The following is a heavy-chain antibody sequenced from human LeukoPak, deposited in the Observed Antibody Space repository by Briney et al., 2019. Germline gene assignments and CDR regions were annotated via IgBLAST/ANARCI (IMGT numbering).Heavy chain of an antibody. CDR3: ARDEDLYSTTWYLFDY. CDR1: GLTFSSYA. CDR2: ITSRGASS. J-gene: IGHJ4*02. Sequence: TGGSLRLSCAASGLTFSSYAVSWVRQAPGKGRGWVSGITSRGASSYYADSVRGRFTISRDNSKNTLYLQLNSLRADDTAVYFCARDEDLYSTTWYLFDYWGQGTLVTVSS. D-gene: IGHD6-13*01. V-gene: IGHV3-23*01.